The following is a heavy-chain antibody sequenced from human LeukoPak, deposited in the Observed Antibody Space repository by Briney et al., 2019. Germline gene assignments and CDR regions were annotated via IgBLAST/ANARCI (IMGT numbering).Heavy chain of an antibody. D-gene: IGHD1-26*01. CDR1: GGSISSYY. V-gene: IGHV4-59*01. CDR2: IYYSGST. J-gene: IGHJ4*02. Sequence: PSETPSLTCTVSGGSISSYYWSWIRQPPGKGPEWIGYIYYSGSTNYNPSLRSRVTISVDTSKNQFSLKLSSVTAADTAVYYCAREGVGATHWGQGTLVTVSS. CDR3: AREGVGATH.